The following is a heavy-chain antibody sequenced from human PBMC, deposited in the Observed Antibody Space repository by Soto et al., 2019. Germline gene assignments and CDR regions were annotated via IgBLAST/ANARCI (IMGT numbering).Heavy chain of an antibody. V-gene: IGHV3-33*01. J-gene: IGHJ4*02. Sequence: PGGSLRLSCAPSGFTFSSYAMHWVRQPPGKGLEWVAVIWDDGSSEFYADSVKGRFTISRDNSKNTLYLQMNSLRAEDTAVYYCASMPPDSSGSGYWGQGTLVTVSS. CDR2: IWDDGSSE. D-gene: IGHD3-22*01. CDR1: GFTFSSYA. CDR3: ASMPPDSSGSGY.